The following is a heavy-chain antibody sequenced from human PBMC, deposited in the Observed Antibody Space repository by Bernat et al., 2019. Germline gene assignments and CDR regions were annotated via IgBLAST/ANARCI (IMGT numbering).Heavy chain of an antibody. Sequence: QVQLQESGPGLVKPSQTLSLTCTVSGGSISSGGYYWSWIRQHPGKGLEWIGYIYYSGSTYYNPSLKSLVTISVDTSKNQFSLKLSSVTAADTAVYYCAGSIVATIDYFDYWGQGTLVTVSS. J-gene: IGHJ4*02. D-gene: IGHD5-12*01. CDR2: IYYSGST. V-gene: IGHV4-31*01. CDR1: GGSISSGGYY. CDR3: AGSIVATIDYFDY.